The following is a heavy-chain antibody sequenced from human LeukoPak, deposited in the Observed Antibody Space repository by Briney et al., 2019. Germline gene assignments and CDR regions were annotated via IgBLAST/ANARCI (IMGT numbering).Heavy chain of an antibody. J-gene: IGHJ4*02. CDR1: GFTFSSYA. V-gene: IGHV3-30-3*01. CDR2: ISYDGSNK. D-gene: IGHD3-3*01. Sequence: GGSLRLSCAVSGFTFSSYAMHWVRQAPGKGLEWVAVISYDGSNKYYADSVKGRFTISRDNSKNTLYLQMNSLRAEDTAVYYCARDFLGGSGYYKTYFDYWGQGTLVTVSS. CDR3: ARDFLGGSGYYKTYFDY.